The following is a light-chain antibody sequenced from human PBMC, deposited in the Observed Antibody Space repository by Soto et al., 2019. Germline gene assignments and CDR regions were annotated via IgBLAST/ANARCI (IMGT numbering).Light chain of an antibody. V-gene: IGLV2-14*03. CDR2: DVT. Sequence: QSVLTQPASMSGSPGQSITISCTGTSSDVGGYKYVSWYQQHPGKAPKLMIYDVTNRPSGVSDRFSGSKSGNTASLTISGLQAEDEADYYCNSYTSSRSLLFGGGTKVTVL. CDR3: NSYTSSRSLL. CDR1: SSDVGGYKY. J-gene: IGLJ2*01.